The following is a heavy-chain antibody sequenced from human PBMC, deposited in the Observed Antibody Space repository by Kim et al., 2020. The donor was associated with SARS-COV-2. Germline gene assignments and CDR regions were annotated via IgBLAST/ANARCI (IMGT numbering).Heavy chain of an antibody. V-gene: IGHV4-59*08. D-gene: IGHD2-2*01. CDR3: ARRHYQLPGDYYYFMDV. Sequence: SETLSLTCTVSGGSISSYSWTWIRQSPGRGLEWIGYISYTGNSYYNPSLKRRVTISLDTSKNQFSLQLNSVTAADTAVYYCARRHYQLPGDYYYFMDVWGKGATVTVSS. CDR2: ISYTGNS. J-gene: IGHJ6*03. CDR1: GGSISSYS.